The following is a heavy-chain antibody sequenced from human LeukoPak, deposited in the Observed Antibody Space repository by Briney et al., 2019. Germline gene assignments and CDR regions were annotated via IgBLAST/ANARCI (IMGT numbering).Heavy chain of an antibody. V-gene: IGHV3-23*01. J-gene: IGHJ6*03. Sequence: GGSLRLSCAASGFTFSTHWMHWVRQVPGKGLEGVSAVSGSGGSTYHADSVKGRFIISRDTSNNTLYLQMHSLRAEDTAVYYCAKHALSSSFYYYIDVWATGTTVIVSS. CDR1: GFTFSTHW. D-gene: IGHD1-7*01. CDR2: VSGSGGST. CDR3: AKHALSSSFYYYIDV.